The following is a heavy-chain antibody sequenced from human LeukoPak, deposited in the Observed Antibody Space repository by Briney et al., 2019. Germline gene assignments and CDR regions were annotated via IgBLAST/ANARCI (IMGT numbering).Heavy chain of an antibody. Sequence: GASVKVSCKASGYTFTSYAMHWVRQAPGQRLEWMGWINAGNGNTKYSQKFQGRVTITRDTSASTAYMELSSLRSEDTAVYYCARDLTLTAAGGYWGQGTLVTVSS. J-gene: IGHJ4*02. D-gene: IGHD6-13*01. CDR2: INAGNGNT. CDR1: GYTFTSYA. V-gene: IGHV1-3*01. CDR3: ARDLTLTAAGGY.